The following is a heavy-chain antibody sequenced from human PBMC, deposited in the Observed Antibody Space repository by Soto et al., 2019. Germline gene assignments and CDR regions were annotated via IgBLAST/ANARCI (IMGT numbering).Heavy chain of an antibody. CDR2: IYYSGST. CDR3: FRAEDGIRDVGPVSAFLLNRSSDL. V-gene: IGHV4-59*01. D-gene: IGHD2-15*01. J-gene: IGHJ2*01. Sequence: KGLEWIGYIYYSGSTNYNPSLKSRVTISVDTFKNQFSLKLSSVTAADTAVFFCFRAEDGIRDVGPVSAFLLNRSSDL.